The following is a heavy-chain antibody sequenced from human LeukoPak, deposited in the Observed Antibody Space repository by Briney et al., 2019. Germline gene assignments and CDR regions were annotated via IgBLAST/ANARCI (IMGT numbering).Heavy chain of an antibody. CDR1: GGSISGYY. V-gene: IGHV4-59*08. Sequence: KTSETLSLTCSVSGGSISGYYWSWIRQPPGQGLEWIGYIYYSGSTNYNPSLKSRVTISVDTSKNQFSLNLSSVTAADTAVYYCARGYTDGWLIGYWGQRTLVTVSS. J-gene: IGHJ4*02. D-gene: IGHD6-19*01. CDR3: ARGYTDGWLIGY. CDR2: IYYSGST.